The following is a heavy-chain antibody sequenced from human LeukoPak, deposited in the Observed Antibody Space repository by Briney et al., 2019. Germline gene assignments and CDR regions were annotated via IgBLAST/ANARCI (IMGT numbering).Heavy chain of an antibody. CDR3: AKGSYYYDSSGYLNY. Sequence: GGSLRLSCAASGFTFSSYSMNWVRQAPGKGLEWVSYISSSSSTIYYADSVKGRFTISRDNAKNSLYLQMNSLRAEDMALYYCAKGSYYYDSSGYLNYWGQGTLVTVSS. V-gene: IGHV3-48*04. CDR1: GFTFSSYS. D-gene: IGHD3-22*01. J-gene: IGHJ4*02. CDR2: ISSSSSTI.